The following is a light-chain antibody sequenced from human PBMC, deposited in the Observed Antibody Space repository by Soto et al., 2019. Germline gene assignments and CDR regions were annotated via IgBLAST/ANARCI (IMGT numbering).Light chain of an antibody. CDR2: KAS. V-gene: IGKV1-5*03. CDR1: QSISSW. J-gene: IGKJ1*01. Sequence: DIQMTQSPSTLSASVGDRVTITCRASQSISSWLAWYQQKPGKAPKLLIYKASSLESGVPSRFIGSGSGTEFTLTISSLQPDDFATYYCQHYNSYSATFGQATKVEIK. CDR3: QHYNSYSAT.